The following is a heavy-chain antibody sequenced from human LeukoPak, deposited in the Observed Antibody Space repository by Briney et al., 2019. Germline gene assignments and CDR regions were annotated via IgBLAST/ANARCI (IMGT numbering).Heavy chain of an antibody. CDR2: IYYSGST. V-gene: IGHV4-61*05. D-gene: IGHD5-18*01. CDR1: GGSISSSSYY. CDR3: ARVVAASGYSYGMDV. J-gene: IGHJ6*02. Sequence: SETLSLTCTVSGGSISSSSYYWGWIRQPPGKGLEWIGYIYYSGSTNYNPSLKSRVTISVDTSKSQFSLKLSSVTAADTAVYYCARVVAASGYSYGMDVWGQGTTVTVSS.